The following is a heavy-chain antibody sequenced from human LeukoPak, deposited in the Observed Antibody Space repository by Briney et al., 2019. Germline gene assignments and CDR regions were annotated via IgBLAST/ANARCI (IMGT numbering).Heavy chain of an antibody. CDR2: IYYSGCT. Sequence: SETLSLTCTVSGGSISSYYWSWIRQPPGKGLEWIGYIYYSGCTNYNPSLKSRDTISVDPSKNQFSLKLSSVTAADTAVYYCARVVRDVYNYYFDYWGQGTLVTVSS. CDR3: ARVVRDVYNYYFDY. V-gene: IGHV4-59*01. CDR1: GGSISSYY. D-gene: IGHD5-24*01. J-gene: IGHJ4*02.